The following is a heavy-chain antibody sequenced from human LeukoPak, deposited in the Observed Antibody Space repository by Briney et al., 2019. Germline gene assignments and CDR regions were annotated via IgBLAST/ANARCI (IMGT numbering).Heavy chain of an antibody. D-gene: IGHD4-17*01. CDR2: ISGAGGST. CDR1: GFTFSNYA. CDR3: AEDRDYGDYVPEN. J-gene: IGHJ4*02. Sequence: GGSLTLSCAASGFTFSNYAMSWARQAPGKGLEWVSAISGAGGSTYYAVSVRGRFTISRDNSKNTLYLQMNSLRAEDTAVYYCAEDRDYGDYVPENWGQGTLVTVSS. V-gene: IGHV3-23*01.